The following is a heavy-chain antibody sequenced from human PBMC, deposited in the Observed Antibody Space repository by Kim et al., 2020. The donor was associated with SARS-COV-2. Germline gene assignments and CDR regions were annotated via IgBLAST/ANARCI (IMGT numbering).Heavy chain of an antibody. CDR1: GFTFRNHA. Sequence: GGSLRLSCVASGFTFRNHAMSWVRQAPGQGLEWVSSISGTGENTYPADSVKGRFTISRDNSKNTLYLQMNSLRAEDTAIYYCAKDFLWGGPGASVGHDAFDIWGQGTEVTVSS. J-gene: IGHJ3*02. D-gene: IGHD1-26*01. CDR3: AKDFLWGGPGASVGHDAFDI. V-gene: IGHV3-23*01. CDR2: ISGTGENT.